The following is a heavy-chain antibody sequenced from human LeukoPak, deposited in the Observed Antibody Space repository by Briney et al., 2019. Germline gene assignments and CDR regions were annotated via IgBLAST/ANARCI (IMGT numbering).Heavy chain of an antibody. CDR3: ARRPFGGSYEYFDY. D-gene: IGHD1-26*01. Sequence: RASVKVSCKASGGTFSSYAISWVRQAPGQGLEWMGGIIPIFGAANYAQKFQGRVTITADESTSTAYMELSSLRSEDTAVYYCARRPFGGSYEYFDYWGQGTLVTVSS. V-gene: IGHV1-69*13. J-gene: IGHJ4*02. CDR2: IIPIFGAA. CDR1: GGTFSSYA.